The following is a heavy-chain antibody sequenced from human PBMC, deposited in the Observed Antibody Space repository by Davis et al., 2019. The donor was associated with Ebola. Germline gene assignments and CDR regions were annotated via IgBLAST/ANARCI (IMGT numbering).Heavy chain of an antibody. CDR3: ARDSDSSSYRRYYYYAMDV. D-gene: IGHD6-6*01. CDR2: INAGNGNT. V-gene: IGHV1-3*01. Sequence: ASVKVSCKASGYTFTSYAMHWVRQAPGQRLEWMGWINAGNGNTKYSQKFQGRVTITRDTSASTAYMELSSLRSEDTAVYYCARDSDSSSYRRYYYYAMDVWGQGTTVTVSS. CDR1: GYTFTSYA. J-gene: IGHJ6*02.